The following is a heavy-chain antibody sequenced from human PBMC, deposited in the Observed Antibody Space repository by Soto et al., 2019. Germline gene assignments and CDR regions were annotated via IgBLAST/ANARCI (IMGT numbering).Heavy chain of an antibody. V-gene: IGHV3-23*01. CDR1: GFTFSSYA. J-gene: IGHJ4*02. Sequence: GGSLRLSCAASGFTFSSYAMSWVRQAPGKGLEWVSAISGSGGSTYYADSVKGRFTISRDNSKNTLYLQMNSLRAEDTAVYYCAKDYGVPAAMSYYFDYWGQGTLVTVSS. CDR2: ISGSGGST. D-gene: IGHD2-2*01. CDR3: AKDYGVPAAMSYYFDY.